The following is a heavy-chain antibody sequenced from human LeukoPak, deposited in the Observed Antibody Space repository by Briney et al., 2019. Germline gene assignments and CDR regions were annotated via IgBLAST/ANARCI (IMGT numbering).Heavy chain of an antibody. CDR1: GGSFGGHY. CDR2: IKHSGST. J-gene: IGHJ3*02. V-gene: IGHV4-34*01. D-gene: IGHD2-15*01. Sequence: SETLSLTCAVYGGSFGGHYWSWIRQPPGKGLEWIGEIKHSGSTNYNPSLKSRVTISVDTSKNQFPLKLSSVTAADTAVYYCATGGSAGLISAFDIWGQGTMVTVSS. CDR3: ATGGSAGLISAFDI.